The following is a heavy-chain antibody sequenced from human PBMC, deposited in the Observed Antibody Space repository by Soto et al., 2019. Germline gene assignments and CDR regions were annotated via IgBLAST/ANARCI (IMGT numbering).Heavy chain of an antibody. V-gene: IGHV5-51*01. CDR1: GYTFTNYW. CDR3: AASIFYYGMDV. Sequence: PGESLKISCNGSGYTFTNYWICWVRQMPGKGLEWMGIIYPGDSDTKYNPSFQGQVTISADKSITTTYLQWSSLKASDTAIYYCAASIFYYGMDVWGQGTTVTVSS. CDR2: IYPGDSDT. J-gene: IGHJ6*02.